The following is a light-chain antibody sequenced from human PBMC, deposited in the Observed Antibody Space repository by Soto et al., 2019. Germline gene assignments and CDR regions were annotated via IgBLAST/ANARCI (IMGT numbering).Light chain of an antibody. J-gene: IGLJ2*01. CDR3: SSYTSSSTLVV. CDR1: SSDVGGYNY. CDR2: DVS. V-gene: IGLV2-14*01. Sequence: QSVLTQPASVSGSPGQSITISCTGTSSDVGGYNYVSWYQQHPGKAPKLMIYDVSNRPSGVSNRFSGSKSGNTASLTISGLQAEDAADYSCSSYTSSSTLVVFGGGTKLTVL.